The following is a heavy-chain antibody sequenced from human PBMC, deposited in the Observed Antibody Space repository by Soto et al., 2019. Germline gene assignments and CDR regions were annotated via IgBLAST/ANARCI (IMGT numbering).Heavy chain of an antibody. J-gene: IGHJ4*02. D-gene: IGHD3-16*01. CDR2: ISGSGADT. CDR3: AKEYGGGTRMITSYFDN. Sequence: EVQLLESGGGLVQPGGSLRLSCAVSGITFRSHALSWVRQAPGKGLEWVSGISGSGADTHYADSVKGRFTSSRDNSKNTLSLQMSSLRADDTAVYYCAKEYGGGTRMITSYFDNWGRGTLVAVSS. V-gene: IGHV3-23*01. CDR1: GITFRSHA.